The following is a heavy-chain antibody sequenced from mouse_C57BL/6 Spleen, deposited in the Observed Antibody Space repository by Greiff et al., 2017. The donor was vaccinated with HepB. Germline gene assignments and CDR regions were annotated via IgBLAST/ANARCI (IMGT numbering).Heavy chain of an antibody. CDR3: TSTVVAEVYFDY. CDR2: IDPENGDT. V-gene: IGHV14-4*01. Sequence: EVQLQQSGAELVRPGASVKLSCTASGFNIKDDYMHWVKQRPEQGLEWIGWIDPENGDTEYASKFQGKATITADTSSNTAYLQLSSLTSEDTAVYYCTSTVVAEVYFDYWGQGTTLTVSS. J-gene: IGHJ2*01. CDR1: GFNIKDDY. D-gene: IGHD1-1*01.